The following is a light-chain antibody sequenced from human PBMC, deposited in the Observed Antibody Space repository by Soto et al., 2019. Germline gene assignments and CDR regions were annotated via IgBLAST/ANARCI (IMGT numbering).Light chain of an antibody. CDR3: ASYAGYYV. J-gene: IGLJ1*01. V-gene: IGLV2-11*01. CDR2: DVT. CDR1: SSDVGGSDY. Sequence: QSVLTQPRSVSGSPRQSVTISCTGTSSDVGGSDYVSWCQHHPGKAPKLVIYDVTKRPSGVPDRFSGSKSGNTASLTISGLQAEDEADYYCASYAGYYVFGTGTKLTVL.